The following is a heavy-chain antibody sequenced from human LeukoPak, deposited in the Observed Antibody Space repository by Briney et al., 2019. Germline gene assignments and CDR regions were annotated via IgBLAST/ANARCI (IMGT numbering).Heavy chain of an antibody. Sequence: XXCAAXXFTXXSXXMNWVXXXPXXXLXXXSSXSSSSTYIYYADSVKGRFTISRDNAKNSLYLQMNSLRAEDTAVYYCARARYCSSTNCYEHDYWGQGTLVTVSS. J-gene: IGHJ4*02. D-gene: IGHD2-2*01. CDR1: XFTXXSXX. CDR3: ARARYCSSTNCYEHDY. CDR2: XSSSSTYI. V-gene: IGHV3-21*01.